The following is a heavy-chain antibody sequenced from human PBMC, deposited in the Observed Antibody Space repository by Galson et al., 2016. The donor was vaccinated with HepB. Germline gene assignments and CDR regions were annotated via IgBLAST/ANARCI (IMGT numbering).Heavy chain of an antibody. J-gene: IGHJ4*02. CDR2: ISSSSSSI. CDR3: ASPRGRLVMPPDY. D-gene: IGHD6-6*01. V-gene: IGHV3-21*01. Sequence: SLRLSCAASGFTFSSYTMNWVRQAPGKGLEWISSISSSSSSIYYADSVKGRFTVSRDNAKDSLFLQMSTLRAEDTAVYYCASPRGRLVMPPDYWGQGTPVTVSS. CDR1: GFTFSSYT.